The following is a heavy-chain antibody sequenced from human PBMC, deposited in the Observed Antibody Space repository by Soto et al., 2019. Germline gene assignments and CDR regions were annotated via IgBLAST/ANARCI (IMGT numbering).Heavy chain of an antibody. CDR2: IYYTGST. CDR3: ARAWGEAFDF. CDR1: GGSISSYY. Sequence: QVQLQESGPGLVKPSETLSLTCTVSGGSISSYYWSWIRQPPGKGLECIGYIYYTGSTNYNPSLKSRVPISVDTSKTQFSLTLSSVPAADTAVYYCARAWGEAFDFWGQGTLVTVSS. J-gene: IGHJ4*02. D-gene: IGHD3-16*01. V-gene: IGHV4-59*01.